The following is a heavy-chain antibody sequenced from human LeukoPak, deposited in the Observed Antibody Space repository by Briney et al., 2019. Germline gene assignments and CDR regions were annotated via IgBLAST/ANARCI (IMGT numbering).Heavy chain of an antibody. J-gene: IGHJ4*02. V-gene: IGHV3-30*18. CDR2: ISYDGSNK. D-gene: IGHD6-6*01. Sequence: GGSLRLSCAASGFTFSSYGMHWVRQAPGKGLEWVAVISYDGSNKYYADSVKGRFTISRDNSKNTLYLQMNSLRAEDTAVYYCAKDPSIFDYWGQGTLVTVSS. CDR3: AKDPSIFDY. CDR1: GFTFSSYG.